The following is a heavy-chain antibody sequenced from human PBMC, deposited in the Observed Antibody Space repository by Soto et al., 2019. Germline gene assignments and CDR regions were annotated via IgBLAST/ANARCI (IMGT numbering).Heavy chain of an antibody. D-gene: IGHD2-8*02. CDR3: AKATATGGGAFDI. V-gene: IGHV3-53*01. CDR2: IYSGGYT. CDR1: GFTVSNNY. Sequence: PGGSLRLSCAVSGFTVSNNYMSWVRQAPGKGLEGVSVIYSGGYTAYGDSVKGRFTISRDNSKNTVYLQMNSLTAGDTALYYCAKATATGGGAFDIRGQGTMVTV. J-gene: IGHJ3*02.